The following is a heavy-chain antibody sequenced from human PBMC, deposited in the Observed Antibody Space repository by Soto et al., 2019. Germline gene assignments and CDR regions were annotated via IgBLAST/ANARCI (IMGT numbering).Heavy chain of an antibody. V-gene: IGHV1-18*01. J-gene: IGHJ4*02. CDR3: ARADTLTGTTRYYFDY. D-gene: IGHD1-20*01. CDR2: ISAYNGHT. CDR1: GYTFTMYG. Sequence: VASVKVSCKASGYTFTMYGISWVRQAPGQGLEWMGWISAYNGHTNYAQKFQDKVTVTTDTSTSTAYMELRSLRSDDTAVYYCARADTLTGTTRYYFDYWGQGTLVTVSS.